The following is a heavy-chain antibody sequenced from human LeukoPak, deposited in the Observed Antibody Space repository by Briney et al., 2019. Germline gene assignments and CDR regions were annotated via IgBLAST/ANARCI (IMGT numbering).Heavy chain of an antibody. CDR2: ISGGGTST. Sequence: PGGSLRLYCAASGFTFTTYAMSWVRQAPGKGLEWVSTISGGGTSTYYADSVRRRFTISRDNSKNPLSLQMSSLRAEDTAVYHCAKSRSGWTHFDYWGQGALVTVSS. J-gene: IGHJ4*02. CDR1: GFTFTTYA. D-gene: IGHD6-25*01. CDR3: AKSRSGWTHFDY. V-gene: IGHV3-23*01.